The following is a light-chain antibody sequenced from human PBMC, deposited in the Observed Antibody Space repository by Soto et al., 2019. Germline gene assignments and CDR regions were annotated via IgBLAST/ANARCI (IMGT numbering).Light chain of an antibody. CDR2: DVS. CDR3: SSFSSGSTPVV. CDR1: SSDVGGSKY. J-gene: IGLJ2*01. Sequence: QSALTQPASVSGSPGQSITISCTGTSSDVGGSKYVSWYQQHPGKAPKLLIYDVSNRPSGLSSRLSGSKSGNTASLTISGLQAEAEADFYCSSFSSGSTPVVFGGGTKLTVL. V-gene: IGLV2-14*01.